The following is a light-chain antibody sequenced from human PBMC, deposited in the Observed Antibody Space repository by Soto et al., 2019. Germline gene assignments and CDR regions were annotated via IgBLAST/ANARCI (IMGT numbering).Light chain of an antibody. Sequence: EIVMTQSPATLSVSPGERATLSCRASQSVSSNLAWYQQKPGQAPRLLIYGASTRATGIPARFSGSGSGTEFPLTISSLQSEDFAVYYCQQYNNWPRTYTFGQGTKLEIK. CDR2: GAS. CDR1: QSVSSN. V-gene: IGKV3-15*01. J-gene: IGKJ2*01. CDR3: QQYNNWPRTYT.